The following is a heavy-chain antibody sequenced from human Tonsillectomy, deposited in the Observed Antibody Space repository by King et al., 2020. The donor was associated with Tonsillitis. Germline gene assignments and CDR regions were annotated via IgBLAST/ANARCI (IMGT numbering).Heavy chain of an antibody. CDR1: GFTFSSYS. J-gene: IGHJ3*02. Sequence: QLVQSGGGLVKPGGSLRLSCAASGFTFSSYSMNWVRQAPGKGLEWVSSISSSSSYIYYADSVKGRFTISRDNAKNSLYLQMNSLRAEDTAVYYCARDTTGAVAGNDALDIWGQGTMVTVSS. CDR3: ARDTTGAVAGNDALDI. V-gene: IGHV3-21*01. D-gene: IGHD6-19*01. CDR2: ISSSSSYI.